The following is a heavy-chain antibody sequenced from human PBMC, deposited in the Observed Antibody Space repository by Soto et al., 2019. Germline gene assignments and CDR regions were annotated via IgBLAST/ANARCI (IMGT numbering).Heavy chain of an antibody. CDR2: INPSGGST. V-gene: IGHV1-46*01. Sequence: QVQLVQSGAEVVQPGATVKVSCKASGYAFSNNYMHWIRQAPGQGLEWMGIINPSGGSTSYSERFQGRVTMTSDTSTATAYLEVRSLRPEDTAVYYRGREGSYYFDSRIDSWGQGTLVTVSS. D-gene: IGHD3-22*01. CDR1: GYAFSNNY. CDR3: GREGSYYFDSRIDS. J-gene: IGHJ4*02.